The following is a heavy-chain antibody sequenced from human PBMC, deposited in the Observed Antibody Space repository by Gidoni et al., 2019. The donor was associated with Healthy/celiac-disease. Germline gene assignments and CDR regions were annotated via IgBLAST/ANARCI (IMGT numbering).Heavy chain of an antibody. CDR2: INHSGST. CDR1: GGSFSGYY. CDR3: ARGPLGPAAISSTTGMDV. J-gene: IGHJ6*02. D-gene: IGHD2-2*01. Sequence: LSLTCAVYGGSFSGYYWSWIRQPPGKGLEWIGEINHSGSTNYSPSLKSRVTISISTSKKQFSLRLSSVTAADTAVYYCARGPLGPAAISSTTGMDVWGQGTTVTVSS. V-gene: IGHV4-34*01.